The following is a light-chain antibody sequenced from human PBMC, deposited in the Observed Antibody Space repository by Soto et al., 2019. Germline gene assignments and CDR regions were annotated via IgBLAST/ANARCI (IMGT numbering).Light chain of an antibody. CDR3: PQYGSSVSYT. CDR2: GAS. Sequence: EMVLTQSPGTLSLSPGERVTLSCRASQSVYNNYLAWYQQKPGQAPRLLIFGASNRATGIPDRFSGSGSGTDFTLTISGMEPEEFAVYYRPQYGSSVSYTFGQGSKVEIK. V-gene: IGKV3-20*01. CDR1: QSVYNNY. J-gene: IGKJ2*01.